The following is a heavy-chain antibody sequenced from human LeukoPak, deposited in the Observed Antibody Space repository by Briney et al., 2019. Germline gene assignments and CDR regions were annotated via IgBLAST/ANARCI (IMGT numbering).Heavy chain of an antibody. V-gene: IGHV3-74*01. D-gene: IGHD2-15*01. CDR1: GFTFSNSL. Sequence: GGSLRLSCAASGFTFSNSLMHWVRQAPGKGLVWISHISTDGGSTNYADSVKGRFTISRDNAKNTLFLRMNSLRAEDTAVYYCARAGGWVAWGQGTLVTVSS. CDR2: ISTDGGST. CDR3: ARAGGWVA. J-gene: IGHJ4*02.